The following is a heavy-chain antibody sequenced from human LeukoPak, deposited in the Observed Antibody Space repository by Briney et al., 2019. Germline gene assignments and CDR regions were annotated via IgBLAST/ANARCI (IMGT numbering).Heavy chain of an antibody. CDR1: GFTFSSYS. CDR2: ISSSSSYI. V-gene: IGHV3-21*01. Sequence: GGSLRLSCAASGFTFSSYSMNWVRQAPGKGLEWVSSISSSSSYIYYADSVKGRFTISRDNAKNSLYLQMNSLRAEDTAVYYCARDPKVPTQTGVPALNWFDPWGQGTLVTVSS. D-gene: IGHD3-10*01. CDR3: ARDPKVPTQTGVPALNWFDP. J-gene: IGHJ5*02.